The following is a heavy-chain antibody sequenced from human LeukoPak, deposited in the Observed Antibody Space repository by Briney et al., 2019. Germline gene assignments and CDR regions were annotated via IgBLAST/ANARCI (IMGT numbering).Heavy chain of an antibody. CDR1: GLTINSYS. Sequence: PGGSLRLSCAASGLTINSYSMNWVRQAPGKGLQWVSYISSSSSTIYYADSVKGRFTISRDNAKNSLYLQMNSLRAEDTAVYYCARALWFGETFPAYWGQGTLVTVSS. V-gene: IGHV3-48*01. CDR3: ARALWFGETFPAY. D-gene: IGHD3-10*01. J-gene: IGHJ4*02. CDR2: ISSSSSTI.